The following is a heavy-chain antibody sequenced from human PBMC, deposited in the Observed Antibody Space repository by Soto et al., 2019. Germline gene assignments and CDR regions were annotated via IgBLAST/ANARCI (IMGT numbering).Heavy chain of an antibody. CDR1: GVSIGGYY. J-gene: IGHJ3*01. Sequence: QVQLRESGPGLVKPSETLSLTCAVSGVSIGGYYWSWIRQSPGRGLEWIGYISFSGSTNYNPSLKSRVSISLDTSKNQSPMQLSSVTAADTASYYCARGRENVLPGAFDVLGPGTTVTVSS. V-gene: IGHV4-59*01. CDR2: ISFSGST. D-gene: IGHD2-15*01. CDR3: ARGRENVLPGAFDV.